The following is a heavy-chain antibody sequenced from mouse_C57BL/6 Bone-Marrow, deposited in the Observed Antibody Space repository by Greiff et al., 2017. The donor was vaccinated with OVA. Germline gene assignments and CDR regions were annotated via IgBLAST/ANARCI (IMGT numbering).Heavy chain of an antibody. Sequence: QVQLQQPGAELVRPGTSVKLSCKASGYTFTSYWMHWVKQRPGQGLEWIGVIDPSDSYTNYNQKFEGKATLTVDTSSSTPYIQLSSLTSDASAVYYCARHYGNDYWGQGTTLTVSS. V-gene: IGHV1-59*01. CDR2: IDPSDSYT. CDR3: ARHYGNDY. CDR1: GYTFTSYW. D-gene: IGHD2-1*01. J-gene: IGHJ2*01.